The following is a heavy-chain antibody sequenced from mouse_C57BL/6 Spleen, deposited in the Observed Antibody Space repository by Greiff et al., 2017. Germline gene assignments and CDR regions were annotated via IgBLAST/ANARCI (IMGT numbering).Heavy chain of an antibody. V-gene: IGHV5-12*01. Sequence: EVKLVESGGGLVQPGGSLKLSCAASGFTFSDYYMYWVRQTPEKRLEWVAYISNGGGSTYYPDTVKGRFTISRDNAKNTLYLQMSRLKSEDTAMYYCARQSPWYFDVWGTGTTVTVSS. CDR3: ARQSPWYFDV. CDR1: GFTFSDYY. CDR2: ISNGGGST. J-gene: IGHJ1*03.